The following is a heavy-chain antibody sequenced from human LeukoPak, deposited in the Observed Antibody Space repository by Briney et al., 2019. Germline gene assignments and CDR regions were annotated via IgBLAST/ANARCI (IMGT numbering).Heavy chain of an antibody. J-gene: IGHJ4*02. V-gene: IGHV1-24*01. D-gene: IGHD1/OR15-1a*01. Sequence: ASVKVSCKISGYTLTELSMHWVRQAPGKGLEWMGGLHPEEGETIYAQKFQGRVTMTEDTSTDTAYMELRSLRSEDTAVYYYATAEHLHWGQGTLVTVSS. CDR2: LHPEEGET. CDR1: GYTLTELS. CDR3: ATAEHLH.